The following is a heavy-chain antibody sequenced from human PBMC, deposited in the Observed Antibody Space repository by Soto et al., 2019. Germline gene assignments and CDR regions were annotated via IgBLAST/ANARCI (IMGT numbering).Heavy chain of an antibody. J-gene: IGHJ5*01. CDR1: GFSFSTFE. CDR3: VKGRWLDS. CDR2: ISDDGSRT. Sequence: EVQLLESGGGLVQPGGSLRLSCAASGFSFSTFEMSWVRQAPGRGLEWVSFISDDGSRTYYADAVKGRFTISRDNSKHTLYLQMNSLTAEDTAVHACVKGRWLDSWGQGTLVTVSS. V-gene: IGHV3-23*01.